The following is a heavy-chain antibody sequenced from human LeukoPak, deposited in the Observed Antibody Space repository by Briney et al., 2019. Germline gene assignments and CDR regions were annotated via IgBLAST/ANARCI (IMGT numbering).Heavy chain of an antibody. Sequence: PGGSLRLSCAASGFTFSNYAMSWVRQAPGKGLECVSAISGSGISTYYADSVKGRFTTSRDNSKNTLYLQMNSLRAEDTAVYYCVPRDPSRAGYWGQGTLVTVSS. J-gene: IGHJ4*02. CDR2: ISGSGIST. CDR3: VPRDPSRAGY. V-gene: IGHV3-23*01. CDR1: GFTFSNYA. D-gene: IGHD6-6*01.